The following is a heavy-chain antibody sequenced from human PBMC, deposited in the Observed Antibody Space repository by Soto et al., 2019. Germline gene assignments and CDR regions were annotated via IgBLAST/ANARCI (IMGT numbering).Heavy chain of an antibody. V-gene: IGHV4-59*12. CDR2: IYYSGST. Sequence: SETLSLTCTVSGDSITSYYWTWIRQPPGKGLEWIAYIYYSGSTYYNPSLKSRVTISIDTSKNQLSLRLTSVTAADAAVYYCARRQCSSASGYQSNWFDPWGQGTLVTVSS. J-gene: IGHJ5*02. CDR1: GDSITSYY. CDR3: ARRQCSSASGYQSNWFDP. D-gene: IGHD2-2*01.